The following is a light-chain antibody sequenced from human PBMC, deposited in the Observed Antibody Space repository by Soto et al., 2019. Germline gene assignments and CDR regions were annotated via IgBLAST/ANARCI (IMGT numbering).Light chain of an antibody. CDR3: QHLNDYRYT. J-gene: IGKJ2*01. CDR2: AAT. Sequence: DIQLTQSPSFLSASVGDRVTITCRASQAISSSLAWYQHNPGKAPKLLIYAATTLQNGVPSSFSGSGSGTEFPLTISSLQPEDFATYYCQHLNDYRYTFGQGTKVEI. V-gene: IGKV1-9*01. CDR1: QAISSS.